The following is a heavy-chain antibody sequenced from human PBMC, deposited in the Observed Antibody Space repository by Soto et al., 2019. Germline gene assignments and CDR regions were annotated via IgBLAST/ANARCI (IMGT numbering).Heavy chain of an antibody. CDR2: ISSSSSYI. CDR1: GVTFSSYS. D-gene: IGHD2-21*02. Sequence: PGGSMRISSAASGVTFSSYSMNWFRQAPGKGLEWVSSISSSSSYIYYADSVKGRFTISRDNAKNSLYLQMNSLRAEDTAVYYCARESRYCGGDCYSLDWFDPWGQGTLVTVSS. J-gene: IGHJ5*02. CDR3: ARESRYCGGDCYSLDWFDP. V-gene: IGHV3-21*01.